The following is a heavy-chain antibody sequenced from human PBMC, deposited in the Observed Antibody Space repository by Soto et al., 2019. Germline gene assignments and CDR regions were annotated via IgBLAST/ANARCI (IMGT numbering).Heavy chain of an antibody. CDR3: ARDLGMTHQGSRAWFDP. D-gene: IGHD6-13*01. J-gene: IGHJ5*02. CDR1: GYTFTSYY. Sequence: ASVKVSCKASGYTFTSYYMHWVRQAPGQGLEWMGIINPSGGSTSYAQKFQGRVTMTKDTSTSTVYMERSSLRAEDTAVYYCARDLGMTHQGSRAWFDPWGQGTLVTVSS. V-gene: IGHV1-46*01. CDR2: INPSGGST.